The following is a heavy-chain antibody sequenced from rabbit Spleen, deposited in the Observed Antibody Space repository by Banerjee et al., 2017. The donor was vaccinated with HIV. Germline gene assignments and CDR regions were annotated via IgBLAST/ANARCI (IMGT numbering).Heavy chain of an antibody. Sequence: QEQLVESGGGLVQPEGSLTLTCKASGFSFSDRDVMCWVRQAPEKGLEWIACINTATGKAVYASWAKGRFTISKTSSTTVTLQMTSLTAADTATYFCARDTATSFSSYGMDLWGPGTLVTVS. CDR1: GFSFSDRDV. V-gene: IGHV1S45*01. CDR3: ARDTATSFSSYGMDL. CDR2: INTATGKA. J-gene: IGHJ6*01. D-gene: IGHD1-1*01.